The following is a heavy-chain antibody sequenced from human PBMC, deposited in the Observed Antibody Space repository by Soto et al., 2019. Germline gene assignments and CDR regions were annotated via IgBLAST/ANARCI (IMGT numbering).Heavy chain of an antibody. CDR2: LSGSGGDT. CDR3: AKRGGYDYVWKSYRPDY. D-gene: IGHD3-16*02. V-gene: IGHV3-23*01. J-gene: IGHJ4*02. CDR1: GFTFSSFA. Sequence: GGSLRLSCVASGFTFSSFAMSWVRQAPGKGLEWVSTLSGSGGDTYYADSVKGRFTISRDKSKNTLYLQMDRLRVEDTAVYYCAKRGGYDYVWKSYRPDYWGQGTRVTVSS.